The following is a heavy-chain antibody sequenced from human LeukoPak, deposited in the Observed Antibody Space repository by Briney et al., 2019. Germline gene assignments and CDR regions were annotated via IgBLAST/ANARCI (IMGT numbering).Heavy chain of an antibody. Sequence: SETLSLTCTISYDSLYDFLCSLRRQPPRQGPEGIGDVYYCGSTNYNPSLVPRVTISVDPSKNQFSLNLGAVTAAAAAVYYCASVLFSGGRIQDHGAPAFDYWGEGILVTVSS. CDR2: VYYCGST. CDR3: ASVLFSGGRIQDHGAPAFDY. V-gene: IGHV4-59*01. J-gene: IGHJ4*02. D-gene: IGHD3-16*01. CDR1: YDSLYDFL.